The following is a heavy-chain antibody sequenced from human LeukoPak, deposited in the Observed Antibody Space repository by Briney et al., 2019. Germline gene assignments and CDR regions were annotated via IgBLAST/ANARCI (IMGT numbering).Heavy chain of an antibody. CDR1: GYTFTGYY. V-gene: IGHV1-18*04. D-gene: IGHD4-17*01. J-gene: IGHJ4*02. CDR3: ARSYTYGDYGDY. Sequence: ASVKVSCKASGYTFTGYYMHWVRQAPGQGLEWMGWISAYNGNTNYAQKLQGRVTMTTDTSTSTAYMELRSLRSDDTAVYYCARSYTYGDYGDYWGQGTLVTVSS. CDR2: ISAYNGNT.